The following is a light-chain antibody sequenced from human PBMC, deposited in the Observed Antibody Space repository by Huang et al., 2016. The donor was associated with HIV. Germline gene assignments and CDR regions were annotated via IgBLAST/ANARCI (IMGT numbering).Light chain of an antibody. CDR1: QSLLHSDGKTY. V-gene: IGKV2-29*02. CDR2: DVS. J-gene: IGKJ2*02. CDR3: MQSTHLRT. Sequence: IVMTQTPLSLSVTPGQPATISCKSNQSLLHSDGKTYLYWYLQRPGQSQQLLIYDVSSRVSGVPERFRGSGSGTDFTLKSSRVEAGDVGIYYCMQSTHLRTFGQGTKLEIK.